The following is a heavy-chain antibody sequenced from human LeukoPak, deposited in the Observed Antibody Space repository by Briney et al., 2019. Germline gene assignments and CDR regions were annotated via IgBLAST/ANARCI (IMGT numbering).Heavy chain of an antibody. D-gene: IGHD3-22*01. V-gene: IGHV1-69*05. CDR3: ASLTYYYDSSGRDAFDI. J-gene: IGHJ3*02. CDR2: IIPIFGTA. CDR1: GGTFISYA. Sequence: ASVKVSCKASGGTFISYAISWVRQAPGQGLEWMGGIIPIFGTANYAQKFQGRVTMTRDTSTSTVYMELSSLRSEDTAVYYCASLTYYYDSSGRDAFDIWGQGTMVTVSS.